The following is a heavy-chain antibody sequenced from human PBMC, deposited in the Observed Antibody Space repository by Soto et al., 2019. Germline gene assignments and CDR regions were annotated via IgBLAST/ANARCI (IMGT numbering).Heavy chain of an antibody. V-gene: IGHV1-69*04. Sequence: KASCKAPGGTFSSYTISWVRQAPGQGLEWMGRIIPILGIANYAQKFQGRVTITADKSTSTAYMELGSLRSEYTAVHYCARETEESPSFDYWGQGTLVPVSS. J-gene: IGHJ4*02. CDR2: IIPILGIA. CDR3: ARETEESPSFDY. CDR1: GGTFSSYT.